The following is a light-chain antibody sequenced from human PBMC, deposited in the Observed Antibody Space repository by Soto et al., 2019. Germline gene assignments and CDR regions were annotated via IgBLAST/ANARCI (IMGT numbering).Light chain of an antibody. CDR3: SSYTGSNNFGV. Sequence: QSALTQPPSASGSPGQSVTISCTGTSSDVGGYNYVSWYQQHTGKAPKLMIYEVNKRPSGVPDRFSGTKSGNTASLTVSGLQAEDEAYYYCSSYTGSNNFGVFGTGTKVTVL. V-gene: IGLV2-8*01. CDR2: EVN. J-gene: IGLJ1*01. CDR1: SSDVGGYNY.